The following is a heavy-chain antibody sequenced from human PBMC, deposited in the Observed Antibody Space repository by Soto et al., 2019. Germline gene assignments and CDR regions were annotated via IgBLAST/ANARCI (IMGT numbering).Heavy chain of an antibody. CDR2: ISAYNGNT. D-gene: IGHD6-13*01. CDR3: ARESSSWYYYYYYMDV. J-gene: IGHJ6*03. Sequence: ASVKVSCKASGYTFTSYGISWVRQAPGQGLEWMGWISAYNGNTNYAQKLQGRVTMTTDTSTSTAYMELRSLRSDDTAMYYCARESSSWYYYYYYMDVWGKGTTVTVSS. V-gene: IGHV1-18*01. CDR1: GYTFTSYG.